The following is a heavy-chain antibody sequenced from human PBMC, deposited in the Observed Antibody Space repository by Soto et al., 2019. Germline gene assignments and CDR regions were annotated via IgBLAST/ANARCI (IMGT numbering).Heavy chain of an antibody. J-gene: IGHJ4*02. CDR1: GFTFSSYW. Sequence: VGSLRLSCAASGFTFSSYWMHWFRQAPVKRLEWVSSISGSGGSTYYADSVKGRFTISRDNSKNTLYLQMNSLRAEDTAVYYCAKVWGSWNQNTDYWGQGTLVTVSS. D-gene: IGHD6-13*01. CDR2: ISGSGGST. CDR3: AKVWGSWNQNTDY. V-gene: IGHV3-23*01.